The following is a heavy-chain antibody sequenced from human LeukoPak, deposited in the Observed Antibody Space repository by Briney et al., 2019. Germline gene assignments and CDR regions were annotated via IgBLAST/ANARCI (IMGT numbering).Heavy chain of an antibody. Sequence: PSETLSLTCAVYGGSFSGYYWSWIRQPPGKGLERIGEINHSGSTNYNPSLKSRVTISVDTSKNQFSLKLNYVTAADTAVYYCARGPTFSGDYVIDYWGQGTLVTVSS. D-gene: IGHD4-17*01. CDR1: GGSFSGYY. V-gene: IGHV4-34*01. CDR3: ARGPTFSGDYVIDY. J-gene: IGHJ4*02. CDR2: INHSGST.